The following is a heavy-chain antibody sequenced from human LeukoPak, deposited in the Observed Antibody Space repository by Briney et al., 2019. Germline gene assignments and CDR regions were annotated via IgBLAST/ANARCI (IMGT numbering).Heavy chain of an antibody. Sequence: GGSLRLSCAASGFTFISYAIHWVRQAPGKGLEWVAVISFHGTDSFYADSVKGRFTISRDNSKNTLYLQMNSLRAEDTAVYYCAKGPYSGLSWGQGTLVTVSS. V-gene: IGHV3-30*04. J-gene: IGHJ5*02. D-gene: IGHD1-26*01. CDR2: ISFHGTDS. CDR1: GFTFISYA. CDR3: AKGPYSGLS.